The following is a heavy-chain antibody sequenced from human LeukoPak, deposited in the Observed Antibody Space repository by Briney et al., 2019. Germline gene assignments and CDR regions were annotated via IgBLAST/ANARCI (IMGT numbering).Heavy chain of an antibody. CDR1: GFTVSNNY. Sequence: GGSLRLSCAASGFTVSNNYMSWVCQAPGKGLEWVSVIYTGGSAYYADSVKGRFTISGDNAKNSLYLQMNSLRAEDTAVYYCAELGITMIGGVWGKGTTVTISS. V-gene: IGHV3-53*01. J-gene: IGHJ6*04. CDR3: AELGITMIGGV. D-gene: IGHD3-10*02. CDR2: IYTGGSA.